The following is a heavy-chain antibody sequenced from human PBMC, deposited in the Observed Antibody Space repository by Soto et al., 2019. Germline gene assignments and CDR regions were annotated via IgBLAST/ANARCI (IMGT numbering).Heavy chain of an antibody. CDR1: GFTFSDYY. D-gene: IGHD2-2*01. CDR2: IKQDGSEK. J-gene: IGHJ4*02. V-gene: IGHV3-7*01. CDR3: VRGSSTADC. Sequence: EMQLVESGGGLVQPGGSLRLSCAASGFTFSDYYMSWIRQAPGKGLEWVANIKQDGSEKNYVDSVKGRFTISRDNAKKSVSPPVNSLRPEDTAVYYCVRGSSTADCWGQGTLVTVSS.